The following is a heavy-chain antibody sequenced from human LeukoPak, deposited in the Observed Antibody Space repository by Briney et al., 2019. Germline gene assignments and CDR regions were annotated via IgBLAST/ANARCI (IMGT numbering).Heavy chain of an antibody. Sequence: GGSLRLSCEASGFTFSSYSMNWVRQAPGKGLEWVSAISGSGGSTYYADSVKGRFTISRDNSKNTLYLQMNSLRAEDTAVYYCAKGSVYYYDSSGYYFGMDYYYMDVWGKGTTVTISS. V-gene: IGHV3-23*01. CDR2: ISGSGGST. CDR1: GFTFSSYS. D-gene: IGHD3-22*01. J-gene: IGHJ6*03. CDR3: AKGSVYYYDSSGYYFGMDYYYMDV.